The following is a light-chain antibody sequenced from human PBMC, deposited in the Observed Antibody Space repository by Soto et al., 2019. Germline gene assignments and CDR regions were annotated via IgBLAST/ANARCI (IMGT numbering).Light chain of an antibody. J-gene: IGKJ1*01. Sequence: EIVMTQSPATLSVSPGERATLYCRASQNISSNLAWYQQKPGQAPRVLIDGASTRSTGIPARFSGSGSGTEFNLSISRLQSEDFAVYYCQQYNNWLWTFGQGTKVEIK. V-gene: IGKV3-15*01. CDR3: QQYNNWLWT. CDR2: GAS. CDR1: QNISSN.